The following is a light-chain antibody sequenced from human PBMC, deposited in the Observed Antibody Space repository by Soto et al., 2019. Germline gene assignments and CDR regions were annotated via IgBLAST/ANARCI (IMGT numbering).Light chain of an antibody. V-gene: IGKV3-11*01. J-gene: IGKJ4*01. Sequence: EIVLTQSPGTLSLSPGERATLSCRASQSVSSYLVWYQQKPGQAPRLLIYDASNRATGIPTRFSGSGSGTDFTLTISSLEPEDSAVYYCQQRSNWPLTFGGGTKVEIK. CDR1: QSVSSY. CDR3: QQRSNWPLT. CDR2: DAS.